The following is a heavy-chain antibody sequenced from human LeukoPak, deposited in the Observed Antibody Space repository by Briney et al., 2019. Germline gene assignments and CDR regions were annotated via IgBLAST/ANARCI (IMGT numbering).Heavy chain of an antibody. J-gene: IGHJ6*03. CDR2: INPNSGGT. V-gene: IGHV1-2*02. Sequence: ASVKVSCKASGYTFTGNYMHWVRQAPGQGLEWMGWINPNSGGTNYAQKFQGRVTMTRDTSISTAYMELSRLRSDDTAVYYCARDVPCSGGSCYSGPYYYMDVWGKGTTVTVSS. CDR1: GYTFTGNY. D-gene: IGHD2-15*01. CDR3: ARDVPCSGGSCYSGPYYYMDV.